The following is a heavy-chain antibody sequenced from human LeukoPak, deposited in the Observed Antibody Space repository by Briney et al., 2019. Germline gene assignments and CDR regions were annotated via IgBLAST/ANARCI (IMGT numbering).Heavy chain of an antibody. CDR3: ATYLAPPYYYYYMDV. J-gene: IGHJ6*03. D-gene: IGHD2-2*02. CDR2: ISAYNGNT. V-gene: IGHV1-18*01. CDR1: GYTFTSYG. Sequence: ASVKVSCKSSGYTFTSYGISWVRQAPGQGLEWMGWISAYNGNTNYAQKLQGRVTMTTDTSTSKAYMELRSLRSDDTAVYYCATYLAPPYYYYYMDVWGKGTTVTVSS.